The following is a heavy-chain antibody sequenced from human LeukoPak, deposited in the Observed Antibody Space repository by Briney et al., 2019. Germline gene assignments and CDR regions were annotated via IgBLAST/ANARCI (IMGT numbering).Heavy chain of an antibody. D-gene: IGHD3-10*01. Sequence: GGSLRLSCAASGLTFYDQAMHWVRQGPGTGLEWVALSGNDGSTYYADSVRGRFTICRDSKNSLYLEMDSLRTEDTALYYCASQTKYYSASAGSYWGAFDLWGQGTMVTVFS. J-gene: IGHJ3*01. CDR1: GLTFYDQA. CDR3: ASQTKYYSASAGSYWGAFDL. CDR2: SGNDGST. V-gene: IGHV3-43*02.